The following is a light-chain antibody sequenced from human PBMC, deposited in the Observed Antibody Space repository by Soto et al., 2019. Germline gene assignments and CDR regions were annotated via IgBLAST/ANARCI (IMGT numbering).Light chain of an antibody. CDR1: SSNIGAGYH. J-gene: IGLJ1*01. Sequence: QSVLTQPPSVSGCPGQSVTSSCTWTSSNIGAGYHVHWYQQHPGIAPKLLISHNNNRPSGVPDRFSGSKSDTSASLAITGLQADDEADYYCQSYDNSLSGYVFGTGTKVTVL. V-gene: IGLV1-40*01. CDR3: QSYDNSLSGYV. CDR2: HNN.